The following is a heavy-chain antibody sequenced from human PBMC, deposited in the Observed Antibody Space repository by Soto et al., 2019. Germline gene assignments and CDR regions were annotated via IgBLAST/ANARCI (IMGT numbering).Heavy chain of an antibody. D-gene: IGHD4-17*01. CDR1: GGSISSYY. CDR2: IYYSGST. J-gene: IGHJ4*02. V-gene: IGHV4-59*08. Sequence: QVQLQESGPGLVKPSETLSLTCTVSGGSISSYYCSWIRQPPGKGLEWIGYIYYSGSTNYKLSLKRRVTRPVDTSKNQFTLMLSSVTAADTSVYYCARHADYGDSSYWGQGTLVTVSS. CDR3: ARHADYGDSSY.